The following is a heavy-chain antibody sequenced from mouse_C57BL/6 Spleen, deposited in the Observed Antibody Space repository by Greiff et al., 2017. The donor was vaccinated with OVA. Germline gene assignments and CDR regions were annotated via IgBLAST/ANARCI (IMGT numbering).Heavy chain of an antibody. V-gene: IGHV1-81*01. D-gene: IGHD1-1*01. CDR3: ARYPSDYYGSSRGAMDY. CDR2: IYPRSGNT. Sequence: VQLQQSGAELARPGASVKLSCKASGYTFTSYGISWVKQRTGQGLEWIGEIYPRSGNTYYNEKFKGKATLTADKSSSTAYMELRSLTSEDSAVYFCARYPSDYYGSSRGAMDYWGQGTSVTVSS. J-gene: IGHJ4*01. CDR1: GYTFTSYG.